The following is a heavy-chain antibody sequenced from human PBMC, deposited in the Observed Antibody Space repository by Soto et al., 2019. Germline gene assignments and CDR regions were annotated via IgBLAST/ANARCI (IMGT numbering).Heavy chain of an antibody. V-gene: IGHV1-8*01. Sequence: QVQLVQSVAEVKTPGASVKVSCKASGYTFTDYDINWVRQAPGQGLEWVGRMNPSSGKTDYAQNFQARVTMTRDTSISTAYLELSNLGYEDTAVFYCSTWGRDGWYTGFFWGQGTLVTVAS. CDR1: GYTFTDYD. J-gene: IGHJ4*02. CDR3: STWGRDGWYTGFF. D-gene: IGHD6-19*01. CDR2: MNPSSGKT.